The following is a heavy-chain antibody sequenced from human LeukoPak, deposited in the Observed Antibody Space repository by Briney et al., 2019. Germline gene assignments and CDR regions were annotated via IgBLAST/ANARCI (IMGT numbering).Heavy chain of an antibody. CDR2: ISYDGSNK. CDR3: AKGGKYYYDSSGLSDY. V-gene: IGHV3-30*18. D-gene: IGHD3-22*01. CDR1: GLTFSSYG. Sequence: GRPLRLSCAASGLTFSSYGMHWVRQAPGKGLEWVAVISYDGSNKYYADSEKGRFTISRDNSKNTLYLQMNSLRAEDTAVYYCAKGGKYYYDSSGLSDYWGQGTLVTVSS. J-gene: IGHJ4*02.